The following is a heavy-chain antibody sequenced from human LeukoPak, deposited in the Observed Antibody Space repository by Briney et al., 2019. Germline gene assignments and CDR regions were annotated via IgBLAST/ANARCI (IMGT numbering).Heavy chain of an antibody. CDR2: DYCGGNT. J-gene: IGHJ4*02. Sequence: SETLSLTCTVSGFSVTTDSYCWGWLRQPPGKGLEWIGYDYCGGNTNYDPSLKRRVTISVDTSKNQFSLTLTSVTAADTAVYFCARDHFGSLDSWGQGILVTVSS. D-gene: IGHD3-10*01. CDR3: ARDHFGSLDS. V-gene: IGHV4-61*01. CDR1: GFSVTTDSYC.